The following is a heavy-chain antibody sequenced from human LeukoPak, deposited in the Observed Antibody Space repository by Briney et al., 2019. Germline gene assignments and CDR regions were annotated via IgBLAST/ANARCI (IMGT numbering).Heavy chain of an antibody. D-gene: IGHD3-9*01. V-gene: IGHV1-18*01. J-gene: IGHJ5*02. CDR3: ARILLRYFDWLLYPIGWFDP. CDR1: GYTFTSYG. Sequence: ASVKVSCKASGYTFTSYGISWVRQAPGQGLEWMGWISACNGNTNYAQKLQGRVTVTTDTSTSTAYMELRSLRSDDTAVYYCARILLRYFDWLLYPIGWFDPWGQGTLVTVSS. CDR2: ISACNGNT.